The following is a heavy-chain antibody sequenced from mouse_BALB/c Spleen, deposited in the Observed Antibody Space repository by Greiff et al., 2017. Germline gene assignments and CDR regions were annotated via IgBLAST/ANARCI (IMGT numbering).Heavy chain of an antibody. CDR1: GYSITSDYA. J-gene: IGHJ3*01. V-gene: IGHV3-2*02. Sequence: EVKLMESGPGLVKPSQSLSLTCTVTGYSITSDYAWHWIRQFPGNKLEWMGYISYSGSTSYNPSLKSRISITRDTSKNQFFLQLNSVTTEDTATYYCARSGGGYGYDDWFAYWGQGTLVTVSA. CDR3: ARSGGGYGYDDWFAY. D-gene: IGHD2-2*01. CDR2: ISYSGST.